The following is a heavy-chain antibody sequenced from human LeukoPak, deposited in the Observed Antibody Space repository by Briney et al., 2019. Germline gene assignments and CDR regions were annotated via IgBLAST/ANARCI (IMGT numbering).Heavy chain of an antibody. CDR2: ISGSGDST. CDR1: GFTFSNYA. J-gene: IGHJ4*02. Sequence: GGSLRLSCAASGFTFSNYAMSWVRQAPGKGLEWASTISGSGDSTYYADSVKGRFTISRDNSKNTVYLQMNSLRAEDTAVYSCAKAPSPHYYDSSGYYYEWGQGTLVTVSS. CDR3: AKAPSPHYYDSSGYYYE. V-gene: IGHV3-23*01. D-gene: IGHD3-22*01.